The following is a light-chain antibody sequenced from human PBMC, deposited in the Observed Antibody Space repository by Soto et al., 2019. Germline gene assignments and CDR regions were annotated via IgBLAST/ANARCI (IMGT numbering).Light chain of an antibody. CDR2: RNT. CDR3: QSYDSNLSGV. V-gene: IGLV1-40*01. J-gene: IGLJ3*02. CDR1: SSNIGAGYD. Sequence: QSVLTQPPSVSGAPGQRVTISCTGSSSNIGAGYDVHWYQQLPETAPKLLIYRNTNRPSGVPDRFSGSKSGTSASLAITGLQAEDEADYYCQSYDSNLSGVFGGGTQLTVL.